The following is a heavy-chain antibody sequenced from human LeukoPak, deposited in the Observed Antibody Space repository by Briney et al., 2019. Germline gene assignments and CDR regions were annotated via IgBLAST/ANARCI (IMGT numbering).Heavy chain of an antibody. CDR3: ARGGHYDSSGYSFDY. D-gene: IGHD3-22*01. Sequence: SETLSLTCAVYGGSFSGYYWSWIRQPPGKGLEWIGYIYYSGSTNYNPSLKSRVTISVDTSKNQFSLKLSSVTAADTAVYYCARGGHYDSSGYSFDYWGQGTLVTVSS. V-gene: IGHV4-59*01. CDR1: GGSFSGYY. J-gene: IGHJ4*02. CDR2: IYYSGST.